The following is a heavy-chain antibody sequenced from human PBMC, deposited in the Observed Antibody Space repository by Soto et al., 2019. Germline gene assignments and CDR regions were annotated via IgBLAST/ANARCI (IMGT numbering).Heavy chain of an antibody. CDR2: ISAYNGNT. CDR3: AREVGDWYTRNWFDP. D-gene: IGHD6-19*01. J-gene: IGHJ5*02. Sequence: ASVKVSCKASGDTFTSYGISWVRQAPGQGLEWMGWISAYNGNTNYAQKLQGRVTMTTDTSTSTAYMELRGLRSDDTAVYYCAREVGDWYTRNWFDPWGQGTLVTVSS. V-gene: IGHV1-18*01. CDR1: GDTFTSYG.